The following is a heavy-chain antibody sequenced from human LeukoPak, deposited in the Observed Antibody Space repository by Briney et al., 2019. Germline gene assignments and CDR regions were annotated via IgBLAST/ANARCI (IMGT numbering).Heavy chain of an antibody. Sequence: VKVSCKASGGTFSSYAISWVRQAPGQGLEWMGRIIPLLGIANYAQKFQGRVTITADKSTSTAYMELSSLRSEDTAVYYCARDFHSGYDLNYYYYNGMDVWGQGTTVTVS. J-gene: IGHJ6*02. CDR3: ARDFHSGYDLNYYYYNGMDV. D-gene: IGHD5-12*01. CDR1: GGTFSSYA. CDR2: IIPLLGIA. V-gene: IGHV1-69*04.